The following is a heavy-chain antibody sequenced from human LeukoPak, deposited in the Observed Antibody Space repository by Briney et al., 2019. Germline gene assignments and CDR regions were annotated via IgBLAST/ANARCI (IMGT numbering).Heavy chain of an antibody. CDR3: AKALTSGWYLDAFNI. Sequence: PGGSLRLSCAASGFTLSSCGMHWVRQAPGKGLEWVAVISYDGSNKYYADSVKGRFTISRDNSKNTLFLEMNSLRAEDTAVYYCAKALTSGWYLDAFNIWGQGTMVTVSS. J-gene: IGHJ3*02. CDR1: GFTLSSCG. D-gene: IGHD6-19*01. V-gene: IGHV3-30*18. CDR2: ISYDGSNK.